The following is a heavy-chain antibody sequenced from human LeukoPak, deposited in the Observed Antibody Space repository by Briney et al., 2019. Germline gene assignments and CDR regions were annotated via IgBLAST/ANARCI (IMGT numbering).Heavy chain of an antibody. J-gene: IGHJ6*03. Sequence: SVKVSCKASGGTFSRYAISWVRQAPGQGLEWMGGIIPIFGTANFAQKFQGRVTITADESTSTAYMELSSLRSEDTAVYYCARXXVVVPEVDYXYXXXDXXGKXXXXXV. CDR3: ARXXVVVPEVDYXYXXXDX. CDR1: GGTFSRYA. D-gene: IGHD2-2*01. CDR2: IIPIFGTA. V-gene: IGHV1-69*13.